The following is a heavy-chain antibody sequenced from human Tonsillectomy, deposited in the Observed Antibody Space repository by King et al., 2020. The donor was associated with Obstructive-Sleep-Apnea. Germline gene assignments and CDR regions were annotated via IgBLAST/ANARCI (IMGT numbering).Heavy chain of an antibody. CDR2: ISGSGGTT. J-gene: IGHJ4*02. D-gene: IGHD2-15*01. V-gene: IGHV3-23*04. Sequence: VQLVESGGGLVQPGGSLRLSCAASGFTFSNYALSWVRQAPGKGLEWVSSISGSGGTTYYADSVKGRFTVSRDNSKNTLYLQMNSLRAEDTAVYYCAKGASTLYCSGGSCYFDYWGKGTLVTVSS. CDR3: AKGASTLYCSGGSCYFDY. CDR1: GFTFSNYA.